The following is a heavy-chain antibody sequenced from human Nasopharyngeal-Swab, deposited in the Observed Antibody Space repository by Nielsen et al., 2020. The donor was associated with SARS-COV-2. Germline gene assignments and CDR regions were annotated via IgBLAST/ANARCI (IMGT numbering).Heavy chain of an antibody. D-gene: IGHD5-18*01. Sequence: SETLSLTCTVSGGSISSSSYYWGWIRQPPGKGLEWIGSIYYSGSTYYNPSLKSRVTISVDTSKNQFSLKLSSVTAADTAVYYCATYGYGSYYSYYMDVWGKGTTVTVSS. CDR3: ATYGYGSYYSYYMDV. CDR1: GGSISSSSYY. CDR2: IYYSGST. V-gene: IGHV4-39*01. J-gene: IGHJ6*03.